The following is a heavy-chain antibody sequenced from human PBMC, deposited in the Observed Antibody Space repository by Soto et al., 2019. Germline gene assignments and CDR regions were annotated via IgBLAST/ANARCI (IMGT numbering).Heavy chain of an antibody. CDR2: ISYDGSNK. D-gene: IGHD5-18*01. J-gene: IGHJ2*01. Sequence: QVQLVESGGGVVQPGRSLRLSCAASGFTFSSYAMHWVRQAPGKGLEWVAVISYDGSNKYHADSVKGRFTMSRDNSKNTLYRQMNSLRAEDTAVYYCARDPLWGTAMVLWYFDLWGRGTLVTVSS. V-gene: IGHV3-30-3*01. CDR3: ARDPLWGTAMVLWYFDL. CDR1: GFTFSSYA.